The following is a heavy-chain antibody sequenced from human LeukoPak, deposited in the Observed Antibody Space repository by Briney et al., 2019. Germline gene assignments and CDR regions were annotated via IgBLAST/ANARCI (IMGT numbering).Heavy chain of an antibody. CDR1: GGSISSYY. J-gene: IGHJ3*02. Sequence: PSETLSLTCTVSGGSISSYYWSWIRQPPGKGLEWVGYIYYSGSTNYNPSLKSRVTISVDTSKNQFSLKLSSVTAADTAVYYCARSRELLLAFDIWGQGTMVTVSS. CDR2: IYYSGST. CDR3: ARSRELLLAFDI. V-gene: IGHV4-59*08. D-gene: IGHD1-26*01.